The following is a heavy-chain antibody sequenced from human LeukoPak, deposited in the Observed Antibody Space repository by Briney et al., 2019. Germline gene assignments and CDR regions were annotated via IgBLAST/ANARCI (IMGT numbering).Heavy chain of an antibody. CDR2: INANSGGT. CDR3: ARDWPDCSGGSCYYNY. Sequence: ASVKVSCKASGYTFTGYYMHWVRQAPGQGLEWMGWINANSGGTNYAQKFQGRVTMTRDTSISTAYMELSRLRSDDTAVYYCARDWPDCSGGSCYYNYWGQGTLVTVSS. CDR1: GYTFTGYY. D-gene: IGHD2-15*01. J-gene: IGHJ4*02. V-gene: IGHV1-2*02.